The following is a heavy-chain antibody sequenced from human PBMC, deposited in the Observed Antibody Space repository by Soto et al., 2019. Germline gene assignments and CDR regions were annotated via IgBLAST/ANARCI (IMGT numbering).Heavy chain of an antibody. D-gene: IGHD6-19*01. CDR1: GFSLSTSGVG. CDR3: AHIEVGYSSGWMHDY. Sequence: QITLKESGPTLVKPTQTLTLTCTFSGFSLSTSGVGVGWIRQPPGKALEWLALIYWDDDKRYSPSLKSRLTTXXEXYXXQGVLTMTNMDPVDTATCYCAHIEVGYSSGWMHDYWGQGTLVTVSS. J-gene: IGHJ4*02. CDR2: IYWDDDK. V-gene: IGHV2-5*02.